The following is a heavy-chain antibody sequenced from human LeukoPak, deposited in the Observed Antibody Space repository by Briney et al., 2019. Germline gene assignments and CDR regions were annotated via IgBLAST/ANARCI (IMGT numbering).Heavy chain of an antibody. CDR3: AKRAITGTTSKGDFDY. CDR1: GFTFSDYY. CDR2: ISGSGGST. V-gene: IGHV3-23*01. Sequence: GGSLRLSCAASGFTFSDYYMSWIRQAPGKGLEWVSAISGSGGSTYYADSVKGRFTISRDNSKNTLYLQMNSLRAEDTAVYYCAKRAITGTTSKGDFDYWGQGTLVAVSS. D-gene: IGHD1-7*01. J-gene: IGHJ4*02.